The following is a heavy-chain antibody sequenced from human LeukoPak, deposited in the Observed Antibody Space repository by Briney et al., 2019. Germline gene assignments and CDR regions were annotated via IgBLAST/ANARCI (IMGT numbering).Heavy chain of an antibody. V-gene: IGHV3-9*03. CDR2: ISWNSGSI. CDR1: GFNFDDYA. CDR3: AKASTYQLLYPADAFDI. D-gene: IGHD2-2*02. J-gene: IGHJ3*02. Sequence: GGSLRLSCAASGFNFDDYAMHWVRRAPEKGLEWVSGISWNSGSIGYADSVKGRFTISRDNAKNSLYLQMNSLRAEDMALYYCAKASTYQLLYPADAFDIWGQGTMVTVSS.